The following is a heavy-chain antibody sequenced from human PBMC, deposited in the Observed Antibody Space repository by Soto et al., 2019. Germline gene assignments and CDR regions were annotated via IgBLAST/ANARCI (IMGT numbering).Heavy chain of an antibody. V-gene: IGHV4-59*01. CDR1: GDSITGSY. J-gene: IGHJ4*02. D-gene: IGHD1-26*01. CDR2: IYHSGTT. Sequence: PSETLSLTCTVSGDSITGSYWSWIRQPPGKTLEWIGYIYHSGTTTYNPSLKSQVSISVDASKNQFPLRLTSVIAADTAVYYCARDMPYAAGSLAGCDYWGQGILVTVSS. CDR3: ARDMPYAAGSLAGCDY.